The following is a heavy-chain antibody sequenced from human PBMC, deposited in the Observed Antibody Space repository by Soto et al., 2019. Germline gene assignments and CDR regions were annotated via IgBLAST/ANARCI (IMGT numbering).Heavy chain of an antibody. CDR1: GYTFTGCY. V-gene: IGHV1-2*02. J-gene: IGHJ4*02. D-gene: IGHD6-19*01. Sequence: ASVKVSCKASGYTFTGCYMHCVRQAPGQGLEWMGWINPNSGGTNYAQKFQGRVTMTRDTSISTAYMELSRLRSDDTAVYYCARDRYIAVAGTPDYWGQGTLVTVSS. CDR3: ARDRYIAVAGTPDY. CDR2: INPNSGGT.